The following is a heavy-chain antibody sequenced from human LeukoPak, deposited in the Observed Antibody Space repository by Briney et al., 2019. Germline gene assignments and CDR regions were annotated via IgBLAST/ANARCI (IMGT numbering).Heavy chain of an antibody. Sequence: SQTLSLTCTVSGGSISSGDYYWSWIRQPPGKGLEWIGYIYYSGSTYYSPSLKSRVTISVDTSKNQFSLKLSSVTAADTALYYCARPFHYDILTGPPLSAFDMWGQGTMVTVSS. CDR3: ARPFHYDILTGPPLSAFDM. CDR1: GGSISSGDYY. CDR2: IYYSGST. D-gene: IGHD3-9*01. V-gene: IGHV4-30-4*08. J-gene: IGHJ3*02.